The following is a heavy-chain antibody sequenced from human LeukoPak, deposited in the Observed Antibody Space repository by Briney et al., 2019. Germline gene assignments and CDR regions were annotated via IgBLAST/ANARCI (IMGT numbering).Heavy chain of an antibody. CDR3: PSEGSGRRYPDAFDI. D-gene: IGHD2-15*01. Sequence: SQTLSLTCAISGDSVSSNSAAWNWIRQSPSRGLEWLGRTYYRSKWYNDYTVSVKSRITINPDTSKNQFSLQLNSVTPEDTAVYYCPSEGSGRRYPDAFDIWGQGPRDSVSS. V-gene: IGHV6-1*01. J-gene: IGHJ3*02. CDR2: TYYRSKWYN. CDR1: GDSVSSNSAA.